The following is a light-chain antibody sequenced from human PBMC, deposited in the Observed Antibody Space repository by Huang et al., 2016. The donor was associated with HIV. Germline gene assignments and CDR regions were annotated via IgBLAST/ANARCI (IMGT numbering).Light chain of an antibody. V-gene: IGKV3-15*01. CDR2: GAS. CDR1: QSVTGN. CDR3: QQYNTWPSTWT. J-gene: IGKJ1*01. Sequence: EIVLTQSPGTLSLSPGERATLSCWASQSVTGNLAWYQHRPGQPPRLLIYGASTRAAKIPGRFSGTGSGTEFTLTISSLKSEDSAVYYCQQYNTWPSTWTFGQGTKVEIK.